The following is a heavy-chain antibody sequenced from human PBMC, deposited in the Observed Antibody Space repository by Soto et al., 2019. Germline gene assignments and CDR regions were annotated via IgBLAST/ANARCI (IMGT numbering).Heavy chain of an antibody. CDR1: GGSISSDDYS. J-gene: IGHJ6*02. D-gene: IGHD1-26*01. CDR2: IYHSGST. Sequence: QLQLQESGSGLVKPSQTLSLTCAVSGGSISSDDYSWSWIRQPPGKGLEWIGYIYHSGSTSYNPSLKSRVTISVDRSRNQFSLKLSSVTAADTAVYSGAGVRENGLDVWGQGTTVTVSS. V-gene: IGHV4-30-2*01. CDR3: AGVRENGLDV.